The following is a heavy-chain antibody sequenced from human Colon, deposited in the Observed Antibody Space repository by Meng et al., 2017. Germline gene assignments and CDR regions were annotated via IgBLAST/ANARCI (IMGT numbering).Heavy chain of an antibody. J-gene: IGHJ4*02. CDR1: GYTFTRYG. CDR3: ARDQKYSFGTYFFDF. V-gene: IGHV1-18*01. D-gene: IGHD5-18*01. CDR2: ISADNANA. Sequence: QVQLGQSGAEVKKPGASVKASCKASGYTFTRYGIIWVRQAPGQGLEWMGWISADNANAKYAQKFQGRVTMTTDTSTTTAYLELRSLGSDDTAVYYCARDQKYSFGTYFFDFWGQGTLVTVSS.